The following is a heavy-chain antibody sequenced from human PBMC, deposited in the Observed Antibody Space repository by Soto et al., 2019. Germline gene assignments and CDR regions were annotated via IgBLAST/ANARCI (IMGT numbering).Heavy chain of an antibody. Sequence: GGSLRLSCAASGFTFSSYAMHWVRQAPGKGLEWVAVISYDGSNKYYADSVKGRFTISRDNSKNTLYLQMNSLRAEDTAVYYCARDSSGWPLDGMDVWGQGTTVTVSS. D-gene: IGHD6-19*01. CDR1: GFTFSSYA. CDR2: ISYDGSNK. J-gene: IGHJ6*02. V-gene: IGHV3-30-3*01. CDR3: ARDSSGWPLDGMDV.